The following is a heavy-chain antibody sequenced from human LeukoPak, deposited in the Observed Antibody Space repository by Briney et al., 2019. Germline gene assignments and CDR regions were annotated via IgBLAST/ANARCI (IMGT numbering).Heavy chain of an antibody. D-gene: IGHD5-24*01. J-gene: IGHJ4*02. CDR1: GFSLSTSGVG. V-gene: IGHV2-5*01. CDR3: AHRLQRPVGMATAFDY. Sequence: GSGPTLVNPTQTLTLTCTFSGFSLSTSGVGVGWIRQPPGKALEWLALIYWNDDKRYSPSLKSRLTITKDTSKNQVVLTMTNMDPVDTATYYCAHRLQRPVGMATAFDYWGQGTLVTVSS. CDR2: IYWNDDK.